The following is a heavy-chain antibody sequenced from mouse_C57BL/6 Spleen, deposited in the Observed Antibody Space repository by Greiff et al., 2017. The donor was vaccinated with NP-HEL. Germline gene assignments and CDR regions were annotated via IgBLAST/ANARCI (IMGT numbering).Heavy chain of an antibody. CDR1: GYAFSSSW. Sequence: VKLQESGPELVKPGASVKISCKASGYAFSSSWMNWVKQRPGKGLEWIGRIYPGDGDTNYNGKFKGKATLTADKSSSTAYMQLSSLTSEDSAVYFCARDGNPYYFDYWGQGTTLTVSS. CDR2: IYPGDGDT. D-gene: IGHD2-1*01. CDR3: ARDGNPYYFDY. V-gene: IGHV1-82*01. J-gene: IGHJ2*01.